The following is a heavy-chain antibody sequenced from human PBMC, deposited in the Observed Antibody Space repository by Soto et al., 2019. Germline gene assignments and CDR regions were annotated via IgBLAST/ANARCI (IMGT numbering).Heavy chain of an antibody. D-gene: IGHD1-1*01. CDR2: IYPGDSDT. V-gene: IGHV5-51*01. CDR3: ARDKMVGSSGTTRVVGAFDI. CDR1: GYSFTSFW. Sequence: GESLKISCKGSGYSFTSFWIGWVRQMPGKGLEWMGIIYPGDSDTRYSPSFQGQVTISADKSISTAYLQWSSLKASDTAMYYCARDKMVGSSGTTRVVGAFDIWGQGTMVTVSS. J-gene: IGHJ3*02.